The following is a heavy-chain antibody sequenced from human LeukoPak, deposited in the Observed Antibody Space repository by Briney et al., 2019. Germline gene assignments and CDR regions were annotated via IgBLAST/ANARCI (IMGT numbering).Heavy chain of an antibody. CDR2: TKPDGSAE. CDR3: ARDRVPGAGSNWFDP. D-gene: IGHD3-10*01. V-gene: IGHV3-7*01. J-gene: IGHJ5*02. Sequence: GGSLRLSCAASGFTFSSYEMNWVRQAPGKGLEWVANTKPDGSAEYYADSVRGRFTTSRDNANNFLYLQMNSLRAEDTAVYYCARDRVPGAGSNWFDPWGQGTLVTVSS. CDR1: GFTFSSYE.